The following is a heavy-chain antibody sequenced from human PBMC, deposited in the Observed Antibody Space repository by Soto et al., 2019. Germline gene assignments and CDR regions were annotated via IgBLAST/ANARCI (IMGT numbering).Heavy chain of an antibody. Sequence: GGSLRLSCAASGFTCSSYAMRWVLQAPGKGLEWVSAISGSGGSTYYADSVKGRFTISRDNSKNTLYLQMNSLRAEDPAVYYCAKGPHILTGQADYWGQGTLVTVSS. CDR3: AKGPHILTGQADY. J-gene: IGHJ4*02. D-gene: IGHD3-9*01. V-gene: IGHV3-23*01. CDR2: ISGSGGST. CDR1: GFTCSSYA.